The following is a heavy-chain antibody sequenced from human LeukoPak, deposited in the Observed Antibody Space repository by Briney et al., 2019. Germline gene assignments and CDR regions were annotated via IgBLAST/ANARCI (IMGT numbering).Heavy chain of an antibody. CDR1: GYTFTSYA. CDR2: INAGNGNT. D-gene: IGHD2-2*01. CDR3: ARAGVYCSSTSCYGDYYCYGMDV. Sequence: ASVKVSCKASGYTFTSYAMHWVRQAPGQRLEWMGWINAGNGNTKYSQKFQGRVTITRDTSASTAYMELSSLRSEDTAVYYCARAGVYCSSTSCYGDYYCYGMDVWGKGTTVTVSS. V-gene: IGHV1-3*01. J-gene: IGHJ6*04.